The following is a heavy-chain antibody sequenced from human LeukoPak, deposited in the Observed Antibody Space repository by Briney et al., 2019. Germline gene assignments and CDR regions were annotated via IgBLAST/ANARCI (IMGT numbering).Heavy chain of an antibody. CDR1: GFTFRGYT. J-gene: IGHJ4*02. Sequence: VNPGGSLRLSCAASGFTFRGYTMNWVRQAPGKGLEGVASISASSAYIFYAASLKGRFTISRENAKNSLFLEIDSLRAEDTAVYYCARETDRSVFYSDHWGQGTLVTVAS. D-gene: IGHD3-3*01. V-gene: IGHV3-21*04. CDR2: ISASSAYI. CDR3: ARETDRSVFYSDH.